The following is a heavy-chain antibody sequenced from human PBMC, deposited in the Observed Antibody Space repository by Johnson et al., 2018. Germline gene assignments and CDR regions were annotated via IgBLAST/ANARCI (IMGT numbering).Heavy chain of an antibody. V-gene: IGHV3-66*02. D-gene: IGHD1-20*01. J-gene: IGHJ6*03. Sequence: VQLVESGGGLVQPGGSLRLSCAASGFTVSSNYMSWVRQAPGKGLEWVSVIYSGGSTYYADSVKGRFTISRDSSKNTLYLQMNSLRPEDTAVYYCAREVTGYYYFYYMDVWGKGTTVTVSS. CDR3: AREVTGYYYFYYMDV. CDR2: IYSGGST. CDR1: GFTVSSNY.